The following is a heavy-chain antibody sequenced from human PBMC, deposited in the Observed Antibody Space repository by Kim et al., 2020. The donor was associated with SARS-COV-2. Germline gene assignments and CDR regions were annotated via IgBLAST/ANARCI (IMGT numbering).Heavy chain of an antibody. D-gene: IGHD4-17*01. V-gene: IGHV4-30-2*01. Sequence: NPSLKSRVTISVDRSKNQFSLKLSSVTAADTAVYYCARNGHQPPLNWFDPWGQGTLVTVSS. CDR3: ARNGHQPPLNWFDP. J-gene: IGHJ5*02.